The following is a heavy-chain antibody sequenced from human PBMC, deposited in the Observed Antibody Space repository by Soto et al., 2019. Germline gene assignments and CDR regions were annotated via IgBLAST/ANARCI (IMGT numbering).Heavy chain of an antibody. Sequence: QVQLVESGGGVVQPGRSLRLSYVASGFTFSAFGMHWVRQAPGKGLEWVAVISNDGNSEHYADSVKGRFTISRDNSKNTFYLQMNSLSVEDTAVYYCTKTITTVGVSSTGRGALLDNWGQGILVSVSS. CDR2: ISNDGNSE. CDR3: TKTITTVGVSSTGRGALLDN. J-gene: IGHJ4*02. D-gene: IGHD3-3*01. V-gene: IGHV3-30*18. CDR1: GFTFSAFG.